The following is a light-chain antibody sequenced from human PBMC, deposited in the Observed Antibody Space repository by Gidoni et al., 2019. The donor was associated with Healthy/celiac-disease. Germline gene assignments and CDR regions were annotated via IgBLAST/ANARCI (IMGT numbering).Light chain of an antibody. V-gene: IGLV1-44*01. CDR2: SNN. J-gene: IGLJ3*02. CDR3: AAWDDSLNGWV. Sequence: QSVLTQPPSASGTPGQRVTISCSGISSHIGSNPVNWYQQLPVTAPTLLIYSNNQRPSGVPDRFPGSKSGTSASLAISGLQSEDEADYYCAAWDDSLNGWVFGGGTKLTVL. CDR1: SSHIGSNP.